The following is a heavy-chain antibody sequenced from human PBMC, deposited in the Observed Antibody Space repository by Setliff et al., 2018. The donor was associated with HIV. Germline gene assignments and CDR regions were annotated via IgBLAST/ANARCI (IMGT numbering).Heavy chain of an antibody. Sequence: PGGSLRLSCAASGFTFSAHGMHWVRQAPGKGLEWVAFIRYDGSNQYYADSVKGRFTISRDNSKNTVFLQMNGLRSEDTAIYYCAKSFASGPTNWNIDVWGKGTTVTVSS. V-gene: IGHV3-30*02. J-gene: IGHJ6*03. CDR3: AKSFASGPTNWNIDV. CDR2: IRYDGSNQ. CDR1: GFTFSAHG. D-gene: IGHD1-20*01.